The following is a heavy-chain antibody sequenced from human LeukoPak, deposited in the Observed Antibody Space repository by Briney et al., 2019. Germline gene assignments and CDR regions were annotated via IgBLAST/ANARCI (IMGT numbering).Heavy chain of an antibody. V-gene: IGHV3-7*01. CDR1: GFTFSSYW. D-gene: IGHD5-18*01. Sequence: GGSLRLSCAASGFTFSSYWMSWVRQAPGKGLEWVANIKKDGSEKYYVDSVKGRFTISRDNAKKSLYLQMNSLGAEDTAAYYCARHLSGITGYTYGRGIDYWGQGTLLTVSS. J-gene: IGHJ4*02. CDR2: IKKDGSEK. CDR3: ARHLSGITGYTYGRGIDY.